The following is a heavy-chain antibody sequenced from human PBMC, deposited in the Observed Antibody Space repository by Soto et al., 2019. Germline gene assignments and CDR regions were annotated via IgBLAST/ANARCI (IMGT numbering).Heavy chain of an antibody. J-gene: IGHJ6*02. CDR3: ARRGKEDYYYGMDV. CDR2: IYPGDSDT. CDR1: GYKVSTWHNFTSYW. V-gene: IGHV5-51*01. Sequence: TGESLKISCMGSGYKVSTWHNFTSYWIAWVRQMPGEGLEWMGIIYPGDSDTRYSPSFQGQVTISADTSLNSTYLQWTSLKASDTAIYFCARRGKEDYYYGMDVWGLGTTVTVSS.